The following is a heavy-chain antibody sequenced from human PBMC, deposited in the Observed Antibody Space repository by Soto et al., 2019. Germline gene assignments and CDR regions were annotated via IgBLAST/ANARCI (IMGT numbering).Heavy chain of an antibody. CDR2: IYYSGST. V-gene: IGHV4-39*01. J-gene: IGHJ3*02. CDR1: SGSISSSSYY. Sequence: SETLSLTCTVSSGSISSSSYYWGWIRQPPGKGLEWIGSIYYSGSTYYNPSLKSRVTISVDTSKNQFSLKLSSVTAADTAVYYCARRGDGYRDDAFDIWGQGTVVTVSS. CDR3: ARRGDGYRDDAFDI. D-gene: IGHD5-12*01.